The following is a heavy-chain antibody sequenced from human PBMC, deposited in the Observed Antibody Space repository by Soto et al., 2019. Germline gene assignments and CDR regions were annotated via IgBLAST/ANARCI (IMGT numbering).Heavy chain of an antibody. D-gene: IGHD3-10*01. CDR3: GRAIGRGIIRD. CDR2: IYSSGTFI. J-gene: IGHJ4*02. V-gene: IGHV3-21*01. Sequence: EVQLVESGGGLVKPGGSLRLSCTASGFICRTYGMTWVRQAPGKGLEWVSSIYSSGTFIYYADSVKGRFTISRDDAKNSLFLQMNSLRAEDTAVYYCGRAIGRGIIRDWGQGTLVTVSS. CDR1: GFICRTYG.